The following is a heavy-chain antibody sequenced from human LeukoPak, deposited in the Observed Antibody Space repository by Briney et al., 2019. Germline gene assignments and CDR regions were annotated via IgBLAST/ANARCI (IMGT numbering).Heavy chain of an antibody. CDR1: GFTFSTYS. CDR2: ISGSSGTI. D-gene: IGHD7-27*01. V-gene: IGHV3-48*04. CDR3: ALANWGSPIDY. J-gene: IGHJ4*02. Sequence: GGSLRLSCVASGFTFSTYSMNWVRQAPGKGLEWLSYISGSSGTIYYTDSVKGRFTISRDNAKNSLFLQMNSLRAEDTALYYCALANWGSPIDYWGQGTLVTVAS.